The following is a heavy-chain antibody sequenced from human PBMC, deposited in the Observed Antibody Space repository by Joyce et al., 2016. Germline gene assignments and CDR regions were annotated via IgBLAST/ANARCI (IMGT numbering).Heavy chain of an antibody. Sequence: QLQESGRGLVKPSETLSLTCSVSGDSISNSNYYWGWIRQPPGKGREWIGSIYYSGSTYYKPSLKSRGTISGDTAKNQFSLKWSSRTAADTAVYYCARYRGRHIEVSSNGGYYFDNWGQGTLVTVSS. V-gene: IGHV4-39*07. CDR1: GDSISNSNYY. J-gene: IGHJ4*02. CDR2: IYYSGST. CDR3: ARYRGRHIEVSSNGGYYFDN. D-gene: IGHD6-19*01.